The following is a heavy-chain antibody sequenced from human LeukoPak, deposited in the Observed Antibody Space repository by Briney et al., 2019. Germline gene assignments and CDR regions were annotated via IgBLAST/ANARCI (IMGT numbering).Heavy chain of an antibody. Sequence: PGGSLRLSSAASGFTFSDYGIHWVRQAPGKGLEWVSSISSSSSYIYYADSVKGRFTISRDNAKNSLYLQMNSLRAEDTAVYYCARALDIVATITPIDYSGQGTLVTVSS. J-gene: IGHJ4*02. D-gene: IGHD5-12*01. V-gene: IGHV3-21*01. CDR1: GFTFSDYG. CDR2: ISSSSSYI. CDR3: ARALDIVATITPIDY.